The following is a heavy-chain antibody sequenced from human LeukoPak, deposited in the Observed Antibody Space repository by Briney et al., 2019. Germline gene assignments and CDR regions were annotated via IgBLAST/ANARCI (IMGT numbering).Heavy chain of an antibody. D-gene: IGHD5-12*01. Sequence: SETLSLTCAVYGGSFSGYYWSWIRQPPGKGLEWIGEINHSGSTNYNPSLKSRVTISVDTSKNQFSLKLSSVTAADTAVYYCASGYSGYVGFFGDYWGQGTLVTVSS. V-gene: IGHV4-34*01. CDR2: INHSGST. J-gene: IGHJ4*02. CDR3: ASGYSGYVGFFGDY. CDR1: GGSFSGYY.